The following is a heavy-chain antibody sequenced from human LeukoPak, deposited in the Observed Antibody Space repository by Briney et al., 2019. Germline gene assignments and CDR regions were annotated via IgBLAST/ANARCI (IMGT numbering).Heavy chain of an antibody. Sequence: GGSLRLSCAASGFIFSSYWMSWVREAPGKGLEWVANIKQDGSEKYYVDSVKGRFTISRDNAKNSLYLQMNSLRAEDTAVYYCARDRVAAAGTNWFDPWGQGTLVTVSS. D-gene: IGHD6-13*01. CDR2: IKQDGSEK. V-gene: IGHV3-7*03. CDR3: ARDRVAAAGTNWFDP. J-gene: IGHJ5*02. CDR1: GFIFSSYW.